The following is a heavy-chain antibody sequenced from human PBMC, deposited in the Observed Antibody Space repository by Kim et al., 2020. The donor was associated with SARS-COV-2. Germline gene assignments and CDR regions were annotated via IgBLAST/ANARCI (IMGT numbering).Heavy chain of an antibody. CDR3: ARGTTMTMSGY. Sequence: GTSYAQKFQGRVTMTSDTSMTTVYMELSSLRFEDTAVYYCARGTTMTMSGYWGQGSLVTVSS. CDR2: GT. J-gene: IGHJ4*02. D-gene: IGHD4-17*01. V-gene: IGHV1-46*01.